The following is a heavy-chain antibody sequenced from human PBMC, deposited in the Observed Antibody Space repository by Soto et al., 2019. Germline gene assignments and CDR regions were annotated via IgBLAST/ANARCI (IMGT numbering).Heavy chain of an antibody. CDR3: ARDINLEYSSSSGLYGPNVNFDY. V-gene: IGHV1-3*01. D-gene: IGHD6-6*01. Sequence: GASVKVSCKASGYTFTSYAMHWVRQAPGQRLEWMGWINAGNGNTKYSQKFQGRVTITRDTSASTAYMELSSLRSEDTAVYYCARDINLEYSSSSGLYGPNVNFDYWGQGTLVTVSS. J-gene: IGHJ4*02. CDR2: INAGNGNT. CDR1: GYTFTSYA.